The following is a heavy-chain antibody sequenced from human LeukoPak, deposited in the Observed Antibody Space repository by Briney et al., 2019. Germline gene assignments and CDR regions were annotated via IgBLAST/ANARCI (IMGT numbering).Heavy chain of an antibody. Sequence: ASVKVSCKASGYTFTSYGISWVRQAPGQGLEWMGWISAYNGNTNNAQKLQGRVTMTTDTSTSTAYMELRSLRSDDTAVYYCARDRIVVPPLPYYYYYGMDVWGQGTTVTVSS. CDR2: ISAYNGNT. D-gene: IGHD2-2*01. J-gene: IGHJ6*02. V-gene: IGHV1-18*01. CDR3: ARDRIVVPPLPYYYYYGMDV. CDR1: GYTFTSYG.